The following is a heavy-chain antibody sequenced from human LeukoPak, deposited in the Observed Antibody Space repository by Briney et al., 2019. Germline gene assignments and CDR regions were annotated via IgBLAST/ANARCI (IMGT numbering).Heavy chain of an antibody. J-gene: IGHJ4*02. CDR3: ARQWLING. V-gene: IGHV3-21*04. CDR1: GFTVSSNY. Sequence: PGGSLRLFCAASGFTVSSNYIICVRQSPGKGLECVSSISRSSSYIYYADSVKGRFTISRDNSKNTLYLQINSLRAEDTAIYYCARQWLINGWGQGILVTVSS. D-gene: IGHD6-19*01. CDR2: ISRSSSYI.